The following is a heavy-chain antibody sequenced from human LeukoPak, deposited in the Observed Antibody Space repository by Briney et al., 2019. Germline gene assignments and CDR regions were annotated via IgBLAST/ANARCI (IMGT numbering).Heavy chain of an antibody. D-gene: IGHD3/OR15-3a*01. CDR3: ARDPSRGLYYFDH. Sequence: GGSLRLSRAASGLIVSSNYMSWVRQAPGKGLEWVSALYSDGSIYYANSVKGRFTISRDNSKNTLYLQMNSLRAEDTAVYYCARDPSRGLYYFDHWGQGALVTVSS. V-gene: IGHV3-53*01. CDR1: GLIVSSNY. J-gene: IGHJ4*02. CDR2: LYSDGSI.